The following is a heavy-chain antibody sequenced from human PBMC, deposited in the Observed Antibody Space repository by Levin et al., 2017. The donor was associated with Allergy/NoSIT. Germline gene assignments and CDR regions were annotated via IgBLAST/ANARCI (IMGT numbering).Heavy chain of an antibody. CDR1: GVSISSSDYS. D-gene: IGHD1-14*01. CDR2: IYYGGST. V-gene: IGHV4-39*01. J-gene: IGHJ5*02. CDR3: ARLKFAGNTGRWFDP. Sequence: PSETLSLTCTVSGVSISSSDYSWGWIRQPPGKGLEWIASIYYGGSTYYNPSLNSRVTISVDTSNNQFSLKLTSVTAADTAIYYCARLKFAGNTGRWFDPWGQGTLVTVSS.